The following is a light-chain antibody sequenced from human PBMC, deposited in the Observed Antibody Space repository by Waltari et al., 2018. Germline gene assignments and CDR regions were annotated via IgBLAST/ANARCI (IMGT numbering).Light chain of an antibody. V-gene: IGLV2-14*03. Sequence: QSALSQPASVSGSPGQSITISCTGTSSDIGGHSSVSWYQQHPGKAPKLLIYDVRNRPAGVSYRFSGSKAANAAALTISGLQTEDEADYYCSSYTDSFTVVFGGGTRLTVL. CDR1: SSDIGGHSS. CDR2: DVR. J-gene: IGLJ3*02. CDR3: SSYTDSFTVV.